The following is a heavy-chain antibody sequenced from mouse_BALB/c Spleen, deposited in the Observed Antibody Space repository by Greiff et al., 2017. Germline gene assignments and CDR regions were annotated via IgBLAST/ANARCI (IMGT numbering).Heavy chain of an antibody. D-gene: IGHD2-2*01. CDR2: IRNKANGYTT. Sequence: EVQLVESGGGLVQPGGSLRLSCATSGFTFTDYYMSWVRQPPGKALEWLGFIRNKANGYTTEYSASVKGRFTISRDNSQSILYLQMNTLRAEDSATYYCARYGYGYYYAMDDWGQGTSVTVSS. CDR3: ARYGYGYYYAMDD. V-gene: IGHV7-3*02. J-gene: IGHJ4*01. CDR1: GFTFTDYY.